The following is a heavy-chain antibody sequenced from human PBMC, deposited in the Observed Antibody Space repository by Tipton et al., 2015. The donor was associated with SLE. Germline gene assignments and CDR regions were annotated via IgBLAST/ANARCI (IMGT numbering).Heavy chain of an antibody. J-gene: IGHJ4*02. CDR3: ARARSFPAFFDY. CDR1: GYIFTTYW. D-gene: IGHD3-10*01. Sequence: QSGAEVKKPGESLKISCKASGYIFTTYWIGWVRQVPGKGLEYMGITYPGDSDTTYSPSFQGQVTISSDKSITTAYLQWSSLKASDTAMYYCARARSFPAFFDYWGQGTLVTVSS. CDR2: TYPGDSDT. V-gene: IGHV5-51*03.